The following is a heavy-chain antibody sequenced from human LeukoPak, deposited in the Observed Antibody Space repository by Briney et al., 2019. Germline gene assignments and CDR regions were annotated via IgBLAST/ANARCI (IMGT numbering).Heavy chain of an antibody. J-gene: IGHJ3*02. V-gene: IGHV1-69*05. D-gene: IGHD2-15*01. CDR2: IIPIFGTA. CDR1: GGTFSSYA. Sequence: SVKVSCKASGGTFSSYAISWVRQAPGQGLEWMGRIIPIFGTANYEQKFQGRVTITTDESTSTAYMELSSLRSEDTAVYYCARDLGYCSGGSCYSGGDAFDIWGQGTMVTVSS. CDR3: ARDLGYCSGGSCYSGGDAFDI.